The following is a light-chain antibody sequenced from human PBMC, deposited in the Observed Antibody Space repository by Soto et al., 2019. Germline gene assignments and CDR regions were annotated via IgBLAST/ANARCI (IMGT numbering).Light chain of an antibody. CDR1: QSVNTW. CDR3: QQYSGYPWT. CDR2: RAS. J-gene: IGKJ1*01. Sequence: DVQMTQSPSTLSASVGDRVTITCRASQSVNTWLAWFQQKPGKAPKVLIYRASNLEIGVPSRFSGSGSGTDFILTISSLQPDDLATYYGQQYSGYPWTFGQGTKVEIK. V-gene: IGKV1-5*03.